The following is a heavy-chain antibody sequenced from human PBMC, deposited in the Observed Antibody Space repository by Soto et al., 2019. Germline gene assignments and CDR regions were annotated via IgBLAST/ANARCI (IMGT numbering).Heavy chain of an antibody. CDR3: ARLNLVRGVTYYYYYYGMDV. CDR2: FFIGGNT. J-gene: IGHJ6*02. Sequence: SETLSLTCTVSGGSISSSTYYWGWMRQPPGKGLEWIASFFIGGNTYYNPSLKSRVTISVDTSKNQFSLKLSSVTAADTAVYYCARLNLVRGVTYYYYYYGMDVWGQGTTVTVSS. D-gene: IGHD3-10*01. CDR1: GGSISSSTYY. V-gene: IGHV4-39*01.